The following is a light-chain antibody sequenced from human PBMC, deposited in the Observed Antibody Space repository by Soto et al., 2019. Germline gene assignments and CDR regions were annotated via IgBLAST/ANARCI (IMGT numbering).Light chain of an antibody. CDR1: QSVSSSY. V-gene: IGKV3-20*01. Sequence: EIVLTQSPGTLSLSPGERATLSCRASQSVSSSYLAWYQQKPGQAPRLLIYGASSSATGIPDRFSGSGSGTDFTLTISSLEPEDFAVYYCQQYGSSPPTFSQGTKLEIK. J-gene: IGKJ2*01. CDR3: QQYGSSPPT. CDR2: GAS.